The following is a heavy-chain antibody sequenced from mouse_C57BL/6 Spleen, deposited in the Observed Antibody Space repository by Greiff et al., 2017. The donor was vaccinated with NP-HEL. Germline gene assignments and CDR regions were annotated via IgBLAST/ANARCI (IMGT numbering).Heavy chain of an antibody. CDR1: GYAFSSSW. D-gene: IGHD2-13*01. CDR2: IYPGDGDT. V-gene: IGHV1-82*01. J-gene: IGHJ3*01. Sequence: QVQLQQSGPELVKPGASVKISCKASGYAFSSSWMNWVKQRPGKGLEWIGRIYPGDGDTNYNGKFKGKATLTADKSSSTAYMQLSSLTSEDSAVYFCARGERGWFAYWGQGTLVTVSA. CDR3: ARGERGWFAY.